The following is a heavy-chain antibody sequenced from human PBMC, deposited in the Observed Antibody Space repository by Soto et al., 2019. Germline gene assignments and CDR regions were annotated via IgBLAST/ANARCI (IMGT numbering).Heavy chain of an antibody. CDR3: ARCMVRGVNTHHYMDV. Sequence: GGSLRLSCAASGFTFSSYDMHWVRQATGKGLEWVSAIGTAGDTYYPGSVKGRFTISRENAKNSLYLQMNSLRAGDTAVYYCARCMVRGVNTHHYMDVWRKGTTVPVSS. V-gene: IGHV3-13*01. J-gene: IGHJ6*03. D-gene: IGHD3-10*01. CDR1: GFTFSSYD. CDR2: IGTAGDT.